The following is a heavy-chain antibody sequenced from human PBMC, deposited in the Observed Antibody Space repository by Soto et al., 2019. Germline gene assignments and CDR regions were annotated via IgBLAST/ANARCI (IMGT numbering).Heavy chain of an antibody. J-gene: IGHJ4*02. Sequence: PGGSLRLSCAASGFTFRNYAMGWVRQAPGKGLEWVAVVSHDGRNTHYADSVKGRFTISRDSSKNTVSLEMTSLRAEDTAVYYFAKGGRQWLVTSDFNYWGQGALVTVSS. CDR3: AKGGRQWLVTSDFNY. CDR2: VSHDGRNT. V-gene: IGHV3-30*18. D-gene: IGHD6-19*01. CDR1: GFTFRNYA.